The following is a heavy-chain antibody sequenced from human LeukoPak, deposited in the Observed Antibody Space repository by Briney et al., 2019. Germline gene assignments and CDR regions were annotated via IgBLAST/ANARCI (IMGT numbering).Heavy chain of an antibody. J-gene: IGHJ3*01. Sequence: GGSLRLSCAASGFTFSSYGMHWVRQAPGKGLEWVSSITGGGIGTSYADSVKGRFTVYRDNSKNTLYLQMNSLRAGDTAVYYCAKDPNGDYVGAFDSWGQGTSVTVSS. D-gene: IGHD4-17*01. CDR3: AKDPNGDYVGAFDS. CDR2: ITGGGIGT. V-gene: IGHV3-23*01. CDR1: GFTFSSYG.